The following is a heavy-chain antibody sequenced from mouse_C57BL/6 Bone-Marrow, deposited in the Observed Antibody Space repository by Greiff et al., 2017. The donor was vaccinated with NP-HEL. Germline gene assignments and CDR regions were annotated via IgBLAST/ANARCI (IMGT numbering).Heavy chain of an antibody. J-gene: IGHJ1*03. V-gene: IGHV1-74*01. Sequence: VQLQQPGAELVKPGASVKVSCKASGYTFTSYWMHWVKQRPGQGLEWIGRIHPSDSDTNYNQKFKGKATLTVDKSSSTAYMQLSILTSEDSAVYYCAIWDYGSSYRYFDVWGTGTTVTVSS. D-gene: IGHD1-1*01. CDR1: GYTFTSYW. CDR3: AIWDYGSSYRYFDV. CDR2: IHPSDSDT.